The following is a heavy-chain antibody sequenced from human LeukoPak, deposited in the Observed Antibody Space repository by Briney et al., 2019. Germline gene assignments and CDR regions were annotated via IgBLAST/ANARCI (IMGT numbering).Heavy chain of an antibody. J-gene: IGHJ4*02. D-gene: IGHD3-10*01. CDR3: ARDPLGGFGELSNDY. CDR1: GYTFTSCG. CDR2: ISAYNGNT. V-gene: IGHV1-18*01. Sequence: GASVKVSCKASGYTFTSCGISWVRQAPGQGLEWMGWISAYNGNTNYAQKLQGRVTMTTDTSTSTAYMELRSLRSDDTAVYYCARDPLGGFGELSNDYWGQGTLVTVSS.